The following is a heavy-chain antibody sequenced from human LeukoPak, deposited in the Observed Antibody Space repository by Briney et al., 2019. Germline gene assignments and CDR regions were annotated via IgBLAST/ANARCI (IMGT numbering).Heavy chain of an antibody. J-gene: IGHJ4*02. V-gene: IGHV1-2*02. CDR2: INPHNGGT. CDR3: ARVGWEGDYDFGEGLDY. CDR1: GYTFTGYY. Sequence: ASVKVSCKASGYTFTGYYMHWVRQAPGQGLEWMGWINPHNGGTNYAQKFQGRVTMTRDTSISTVYMELSSLRSDDTAVYFCARVGWEGDYDFGEGLDYWGQGTLVTVSS. D-gene: IGHD5-12*01.